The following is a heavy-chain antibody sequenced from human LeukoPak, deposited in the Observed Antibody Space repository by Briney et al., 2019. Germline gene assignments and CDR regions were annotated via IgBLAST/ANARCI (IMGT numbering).Heavy chain of an antibody. CDR2: VHYSGST. Sequence: SETLSLTCTVSGVSISSYYWSWIRQPPGKGLEWIGYVHYSGSTNYNPSLKSRVTISVDTSKNQFSLKLSSVTAADTAVYYCARNDYYYHDMDVWGQGTTVTVSS. J-gene: IGHJ6*02. CDR3: ARNDYYYHDMDV. V-gene: IGHV4-59*01. CDR1: GVSISSYY.